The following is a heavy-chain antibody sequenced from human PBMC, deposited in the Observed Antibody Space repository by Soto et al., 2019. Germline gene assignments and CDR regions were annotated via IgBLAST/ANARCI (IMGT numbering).Heavy chain of an antibody. Sequence: QVQLQQWGAGLLKPSETLSLTCAVYGGSFSGYYWSWIRQPPGKGLEWIGEINHSGSTNYNPSLKSRVTISVDTSKNQFSLKLSSVTAADTAVYYCARSSKYYYDSSGNDYWGQGTLVTDSS. V-gene: IGHV4-34*01. D-gene: IGHD3-22*01. CDR2: INHSGST. CDR3: ARSSKYYYDSSGNDY. J-gene: IGHJ4*02. CDR1: GGSFSGYY.